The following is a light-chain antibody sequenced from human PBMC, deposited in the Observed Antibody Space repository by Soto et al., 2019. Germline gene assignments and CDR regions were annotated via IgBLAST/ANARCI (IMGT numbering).Light chain of an antibody. CDR3: QSYDSSLSGYV. CDR1: SSNIGAGYD. V-gene: IGLV1-40*01. Sequence: QSVLTQPPSVSGAHGQRVPISCTGSSSNIGAGYDVHWYQQLPGTAPKLLIYGNSNRPSGVPDRFSGSKSGTSASLAITGLQAEDEADYYCQSYDSSLSGYVFGTGTKVTVL. CDR2: GNS. J-gene: IGLJ1*01.